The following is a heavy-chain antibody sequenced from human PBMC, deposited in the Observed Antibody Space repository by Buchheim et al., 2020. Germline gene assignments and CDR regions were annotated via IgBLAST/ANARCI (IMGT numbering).Heavy chain of an antibody. CDR2: IWYDGSNK. J-gene: IGHJ6*02. CDR3: ARGNCTNGVCYYYYYGMDV. CDR1: GFTFSSYG. Sequence: QVQLVESGGGVVQPGRSLRLSCAASGFTFSSYGMHWVRQAPGKGLEWVAVIWYDGSNKYYADSVKGRFTISRDNSKNTLYLQMNSLRAEDTAVYYCARGNCTNGVCYYYYYGMDVWGQGTT. V-gene: IGHV3-33*01. D-gene: IGHD2-8*01.